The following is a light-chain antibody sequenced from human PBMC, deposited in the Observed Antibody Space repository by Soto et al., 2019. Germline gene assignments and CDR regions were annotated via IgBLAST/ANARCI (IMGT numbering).Light chain of an antibody. CDR3: QQSYSTPYT. Sequence: DIQMTQSPSSLSASVGDRVTITCRASQSISSYVNWYQQKPGKAPKLLIYAASSLQSGVPSRFSGSESGTDFTLTISSLQPEDFATYYCQQSYSTPYTFGQGTKLEIK. CDR2: AAS. V-gene: IGKV1-39*01. J-gene: IGKJ2*01. CDR1: QSISSY.